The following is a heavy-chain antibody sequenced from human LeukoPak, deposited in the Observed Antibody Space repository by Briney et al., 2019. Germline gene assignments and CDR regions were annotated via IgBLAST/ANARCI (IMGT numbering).Heavy chain of an antibody. D-gene: IGHD1-14*01. CDR1: GFTFSSIA. CDR2: IYYSGST. CDR3: ARHAPRYNPGGWFDP. V-gene: IGHV4-59*08. Sequence: GSLRLSCAASGFTFSSIAMSWIRQPPGKGLEWIGYIYYSGSTNYNPSLKSRVTISVDTSKNQFSLKLSSVTAADTAVYYCARHAPRYNPGGWFDPWGQGTLVTVSS. J-gene: IGHJ5*02.